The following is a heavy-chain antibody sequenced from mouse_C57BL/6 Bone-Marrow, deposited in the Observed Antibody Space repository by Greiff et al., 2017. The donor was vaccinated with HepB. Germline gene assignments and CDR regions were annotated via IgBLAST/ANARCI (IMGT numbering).Heavy chain of an antibody. D-gene: IGHD4-1*01. V-gene: IGHV14-4*01. Sequence: VQLQQSGAELVRPGASVKLSCTASGFNIKDDYMHWVKQRPEQGLEWIGWIDPENGDTEYASKFQGKATITADTPSNTAYLQLSSLTSEDTAVYYCTLGRFAYWGQGTLVTVSA. CDR2: IDPENGDT. J-gene: IGHJ3*01. CDR3: TLGRFAY. CDR1: GFNIKDDY.